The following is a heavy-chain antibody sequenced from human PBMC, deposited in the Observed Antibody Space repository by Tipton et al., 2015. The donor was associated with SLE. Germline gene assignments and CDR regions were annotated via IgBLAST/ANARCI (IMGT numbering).Heavy chain of an antibody. CDR1: GDSFSSGSSS. CDR3: VKSVVVVSPRDYYYYMDV. J-gene: IGHJ6*03. Sequence: LRLSCTVSGDSFSSGSSSWNWVRQPAGKGLEWIGLIYNSGITNYNPSLQGRVTLSVDMSKNQFSLRLSSVTAADTGVYYCVKSVVVVSPRDYYYYMDVWGKGTTVTVSS. CDR2: IYNSGIT. D-gene: IGHD2-15*01. V-gene: IGHV4-61*02.